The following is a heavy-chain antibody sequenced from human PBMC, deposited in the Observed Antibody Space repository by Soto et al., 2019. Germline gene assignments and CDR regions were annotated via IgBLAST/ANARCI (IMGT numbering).Heavy chain of an antibody. CDR1: GFTFSSYG. Sequence: PGGSLRLSCAASGFTFSSYGMNWVRQAPGEGLEWVSYISSSSTTIYYAGSVKGRFTISRDNAKNSLYLQMNSLRDEDTAVYYCARDMGLPVAGTLYYYGMDVWGQGTTVTVSS. D-gene: IGHD6-19*01. J-gene: IGHJ6*02. V-gene: IGHV3-48*02. CDR3: ARDMGLPVAGTLYYYGMDV. CDR2: ISSSSTTI.